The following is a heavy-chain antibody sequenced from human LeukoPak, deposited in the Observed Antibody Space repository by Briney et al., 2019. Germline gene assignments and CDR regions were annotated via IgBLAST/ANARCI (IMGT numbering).Heavy chain of an antibody. CDR1: DYSINSNNW. Sequence: SDTLSLTCAVSDYSINSNNWWVWIRQPPGKGLEWIGYIYHSGSTSYNPSLKSRVSMSLDATKNQFSLKLSSVTAVDTAVYYCARKIESSGYFSWGQGILVTASS. V-gene: IGHV4-28*01. CDR3: ARKIESSGYFS. D-gene: IGHD3-22*01. J-gene: IGHJ4*02. CDR2: IYHSGST.